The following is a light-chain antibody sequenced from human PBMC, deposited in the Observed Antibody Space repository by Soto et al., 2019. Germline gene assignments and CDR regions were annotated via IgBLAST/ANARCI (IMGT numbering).Light chain of an antibody. CDR2: GAS. Sequence: EIVLTQSPATLSLSPGERATLSCRANQSVSSYLAWYQQTPGQAPRLLIYGASTRATDIPARFSGSGSGTEFTLTISSLQSEDFAVYYCQQYNSWPRTFGQGTKVDIK. CDR1: QSVSSY. V-gene: IGKV3-15*01. J-gene: IGKJ1*01. CDR3: QQYNSWPRT.